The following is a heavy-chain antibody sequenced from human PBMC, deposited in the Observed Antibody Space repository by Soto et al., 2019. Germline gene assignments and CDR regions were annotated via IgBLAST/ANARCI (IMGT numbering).Heavy chain of an antibody. CDR2: IIPIFGTA. Sequence: QVQLVQSGAEVKKPGSSVKVSCKASGGTFSSYAISWVRQAPGQGLEWMGGIIPIFGTANYAQKFQGRVTITADESTSTAYMELSSLRSDDTAVYYCARARGGYCSGGSCYLWVYYCYGMDVWGQGTTVTVSS. D-gene: IGHD2-15*01. CDR1: GGTFSSYA. CDR3: ARARGGYCSGGSCYLWVYYCYGMDV. J-gene: IGHJ6*02. V-gene: IGHV1-69*01.